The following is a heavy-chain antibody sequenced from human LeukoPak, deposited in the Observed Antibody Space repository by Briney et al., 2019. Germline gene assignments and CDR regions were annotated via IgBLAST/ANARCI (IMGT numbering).Heavy chain of an antibody. V-gene: IGHV1-69*06. CDR1: GGTFSSYA. CDR2: IIPIFGTA. Sequence: RRASVKVSCTASGGTFSSYAISWVRQAPGQGLGWMGGIIPIFGTANYAQKFQGRVTITADKSTSTAYMELSSLRSEDTAVYYCARSLVTPDWFDPWGQGTLVTVSS. J-gene: IGHJ5*02. D-gene: IGHD2-21*02. CDR3: ARSLVTPDWFDP.